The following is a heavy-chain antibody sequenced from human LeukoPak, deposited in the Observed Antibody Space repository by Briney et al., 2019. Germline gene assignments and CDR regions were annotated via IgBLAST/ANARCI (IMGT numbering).Heavy chain of an antibody. CDR3: VKTMVSFGGIIRADAFDI. V-gene: IGHV3-64D*06. J-gene: IGHJ3*02. Sequence: GGSLRLSCSASGFTFSIYAMHWVRQAPGKGLEYLSGINNNGGTTNYADSVKGRFTISRDNFKNTLYLQMSSLRPEDTAVYYCVKTMVSFGGIIRADAFDIWGQGTMVTVSS. CDR1: GFTFSIYA. CDR2: INNNGGTT. D-gene: IGHD3-16*01.